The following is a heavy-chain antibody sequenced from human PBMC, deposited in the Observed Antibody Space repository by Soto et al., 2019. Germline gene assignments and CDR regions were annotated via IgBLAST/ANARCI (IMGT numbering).Heavy chain of an antibody. D-gene: IGHD2-15*01. CDR3: ARLCPSCYSVGLDMDV. V-gene: IGHV4-59*11. J-gene: IGHJ6*03. Sequence: SETLSLTCTVSGGSISSHYWSWIRQPPGKGLEWIGYIYYSGSTNYNPSLKSRVTISVDTSKNQFSLKLSSVTAADTAVYYCARLCPSCYSVGLDMDVWGKGTTVTVSS. CDR2: IYYSGST. CDR1: GGSISSHY.